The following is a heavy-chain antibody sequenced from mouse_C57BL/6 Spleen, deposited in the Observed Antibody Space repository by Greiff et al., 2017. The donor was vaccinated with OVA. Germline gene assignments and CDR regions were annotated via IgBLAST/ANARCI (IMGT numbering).Heavy chain of an antibody. D-gene: IGHD2-14*01. J-gene: IGHJ2*01. V-gene: IGHV1-54*01. CDR3: ARSVRDEGDY. CDR1: GYAFTNYL. Sequence: VQLQQSGAELVRPGTSVKVSCKASGYAFTNYLIEWVKQRPGQGLEWIGVINPGSGGTNYNEKFKGKATLTADKSSSTAYMQLSSLTSEDSAVYFCARSVRDEGDYWGQGTTLTVSS. CDR2: INPGSGGT.